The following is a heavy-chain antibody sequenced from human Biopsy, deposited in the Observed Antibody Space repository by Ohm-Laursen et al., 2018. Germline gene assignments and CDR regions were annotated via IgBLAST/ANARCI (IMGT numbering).Heavy chain of an antibody. J-gene: IGHJ4*02. D-gene: IGHD6-19*01. CDR2: VNPSGSTT. Sequence: ATVKISCKASGYSFTSYYMHWVRQAPGQGLEWMGMVNPSGSTTSYPQIFQGRVTMTRDTSRSTVYMELSSLRSADTAVYFCARNTGWYGDLYYFDYWGQGTLVTVSS. CDR3: ARNTGWYGDLYYFDY. CDR1: GYSFTSYY. V-gene: IGHV1-46*01.